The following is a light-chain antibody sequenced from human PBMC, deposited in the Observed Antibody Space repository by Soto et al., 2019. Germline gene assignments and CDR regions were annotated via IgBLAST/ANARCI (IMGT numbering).Light chain of an antibody. CDR1: NMGSKS. CDR3: QVWDSSRDHVV. J-gene: IGLJ3*02. CDR2: NYR. Sequence: SYELTQPPAVSVAPGQTARITCGGDNMGSKSVHWYQQKPGQAPVLVVYNYRDRPSGIPERFSDSNSGNTATLTISRVEAGDEADYYCQVWDSSRDHVVFGGGTKVTVL. V-gene: IGLV3-21*02.